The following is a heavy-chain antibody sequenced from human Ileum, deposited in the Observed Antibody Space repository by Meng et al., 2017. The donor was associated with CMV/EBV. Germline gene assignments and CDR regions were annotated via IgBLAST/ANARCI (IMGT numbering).Heavy chain of an antibody. CDR3: ARGISSTGWITDY. D-gene: IGHD2-8*02. V-gene: IGHV1-3*01. CDR2: INAVDGNT. J-gene: IGHJ4*02. Sequence: KGSGYSVRTYAMHWVRQAPGQSLEWMGWINAVDGNTESSQKFQGRLTFIRDASASTDYMELKSLRSEDTAIYYCARGISSTGWITDYWGQGTLVTVSS. CDR1: GYSVRTYA.